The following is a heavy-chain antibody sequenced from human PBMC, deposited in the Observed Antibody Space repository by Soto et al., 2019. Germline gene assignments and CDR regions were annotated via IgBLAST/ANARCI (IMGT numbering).Heavy chain of an antibody. CDR2: ITWNGGTI. V-gene: IGHV3-9*01. D-gene: IGHD6-13*01. CDR3: AKGGSAASIAPSGRDNWFDP. Sequence: EVQLVESGGGLVQPGRSLRLSCAASGFAFDDYVMHWVRQPPGRGLEWVSGITWNGGTIRYVDSVKGRFTISRDNAEKSLYLQMNSLRPEDTAVYYRAKGGSAASIAPSGRDNWFDPWDQGTQVTVSS. J-gene: IGHJ5*02. CDR1: GFAFDDYV.